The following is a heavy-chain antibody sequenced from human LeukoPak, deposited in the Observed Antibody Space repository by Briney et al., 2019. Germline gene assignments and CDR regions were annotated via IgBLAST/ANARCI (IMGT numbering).Heavy chain of an antibody. CDR1: GGSISGTNW. CDR3: SRESGAFCPFGY. Sequence: SETLSLTCGVSGGSISGTNWWGWVRQPPGQGLEWIGEISLAGQTNYNPSLDGRVTMSLDKSSNQLSLHLTSVTAADTATYYCSRESGAFCPFGYWGQGTLVIVSS. CDR2: ISLAGQT. J-gene: IGHJ4*02. D-gene: IGHD1-26*01. V-gene: IGHV4/OR15-8*02.